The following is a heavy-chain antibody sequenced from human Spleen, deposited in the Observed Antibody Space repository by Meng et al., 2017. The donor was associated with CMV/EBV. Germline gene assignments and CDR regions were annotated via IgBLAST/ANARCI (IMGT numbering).Heavy chain of an antibody. CDR1: GFTFSSYS. J-gene: IGHJ6*02. V-gene: IGHV3-30*03. D-gene: IGHD1-1*01. Sequence: GESLKISCAASGFTFSSYSMNWVRQAPGRGLEWVSTLSHDGSKRYYGGSVRGRFTISRDNSKNTLYLQMNSLTPEDTAVYYCARDMSTGVPTQFRHYYFYAVDVWGQGTTVTVSS. CDR2: LSHDGSKR. CDR3: ARDMSTGVPTQFRHYYFYAVDV.